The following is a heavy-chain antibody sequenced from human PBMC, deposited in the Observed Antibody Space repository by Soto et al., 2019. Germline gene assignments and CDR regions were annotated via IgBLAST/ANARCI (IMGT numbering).Heavy chain of an antibody. D-gene: IGHD5-18*01. J-gene: IGHJ6*02. CDR1: GFTFGDYA. V-gene: IGHV3-49*03. CDR3: TSPTDGYSYGPYYYYGMDV. Sequence: GGSLRLSCTASGFTFGDYAMSWFRQAPGKGLKWVGFIRSKAYGGTTEYAASVKGRFTISRDDSKNIAYLQMNSLKTEDTAVYYCTSPTDGYSYGPYYYYGMDVWGQGTTVTVSS. CDR2: IRSKAYGGTT.